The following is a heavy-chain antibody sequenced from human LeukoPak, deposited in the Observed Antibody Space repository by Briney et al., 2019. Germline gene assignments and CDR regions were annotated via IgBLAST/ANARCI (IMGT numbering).Heavy chain of an antibody. J-gene: IGHJ4*02. CDR2: IYTSGST. D-gene: IGHD1-26*01. V-gene: IGHV4-4*07. Sequence: SETLSLTCTVSGGSISSYYWSWIRQPAGKGLEWIGRIYTSGSTNYNPSLKSRVTMSVDTSKNQFSLKLSSVTAADTAVYYCARDSGWELLNYFDYWGQGTLVTVSS. CDR1: GGSISSYY. CDR3: ARDSGWELLNYFDY.